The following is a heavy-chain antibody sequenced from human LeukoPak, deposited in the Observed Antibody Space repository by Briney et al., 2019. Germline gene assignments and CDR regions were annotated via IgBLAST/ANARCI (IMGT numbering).Heavy chain of an antibody. D-gene: IGHD3-10*01. J-gene: IGHJ4*02. CDR1: GGSISSYY. CDR2: IYTSGST. CDR3: ARDSGVLLWFGESIIDY. Sequence: SETLSLTCTVSGGSISSYYWSWIRQPAGKGLEWIARIYTSGSTNYNPSLKSRVTMSVDTSKNQFSLKLSSVTAADTAVYYCARDSGVLLWFGESIIDYWGQGTLVTVSS. V-gene: IGHV4-4*07.